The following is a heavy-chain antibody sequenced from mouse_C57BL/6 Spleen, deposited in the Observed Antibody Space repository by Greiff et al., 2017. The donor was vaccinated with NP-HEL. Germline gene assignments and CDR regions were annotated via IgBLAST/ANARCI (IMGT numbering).Heavy chain of an antibody. CDR3: ARHSTDYYAMAY. CDR2: ISSGSSTI. D-gene: IGHD2-5*01. V-gene: IGHV5-17*01. CDR1: GFTFSDYG. Sequence: EVKVEESGGGLVKPGGSLKLSCAASGFTFSDYGMHWVRQAPEKGLEWVAYISSGSSTIYYADTVKGRFTISSDNAKNTLFLQMSRLRSEDTAMYYCARHSTDYYAMAYWGQGTSVTVSS. J-gene: IGHJ4*01.